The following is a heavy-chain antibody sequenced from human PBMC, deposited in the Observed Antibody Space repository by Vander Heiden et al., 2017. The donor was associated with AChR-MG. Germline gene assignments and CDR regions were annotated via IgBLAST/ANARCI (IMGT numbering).Heavy chain of an antibody. CDR1: GLSFSDYY. Sequence: QVYLVESGGALVKPGGSLRLPCAASGLSFSDYYMSWIRQAPGEGLEWISYISGNSKNIYYADSVKGRFTISRDNAQTSLYLQMNSLRAEDTAVYYCARDAGSDYMVLWGQGTLVTVSS. V-gene: IGHV3-11*01. CDR3: ARDAGSDYMVL. CDR2: ISGNSKNI. D-gene: IGHD3-10*01. J-gene: IGHJ4*02.